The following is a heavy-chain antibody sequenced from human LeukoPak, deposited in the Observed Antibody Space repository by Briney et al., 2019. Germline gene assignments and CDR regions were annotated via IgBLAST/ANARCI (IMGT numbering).Heavy chain of an antibody. CDR3: AIGYSSYTFDY. CDR1: GFTFSSYW. D-gene: IGHD6-19*01. J-gene: IGHJ4*02. Sequence: PGGSLRLSCAASGFTFSSYWMSWVRQAPGKGLEGVANIEQDGSEKYYVDSVKGRFTISRDNARNSLFLQMNSLRAEDTAVYYCAIGYSSYTFDYWGQGTLVTVSS. V-gene: IGHV3-7*01. CDR2: IEQDGSEK.